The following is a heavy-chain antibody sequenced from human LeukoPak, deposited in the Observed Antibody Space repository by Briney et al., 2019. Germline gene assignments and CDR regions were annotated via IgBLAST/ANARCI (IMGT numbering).Heavy chain of an antibody. V-gene: IGHV3-74*01. J-gene: IGHJ5*02. CDR3: ASQYYYDSSGYINWFDP. CDR2: INSDGSST. CDR1: GFTFSSYW. Sequence: GGSLRLSCAASGFTFSSYWKHWVRQAPGKGLVWVSRINSDGSSTSYADSVKGRFTISRDNAKNTLYLQMNSLRAEDTAVYYCASQYYYDSSGYINWFDPWGQGTLVTVSS. D-gene: IGHD3-22*01.